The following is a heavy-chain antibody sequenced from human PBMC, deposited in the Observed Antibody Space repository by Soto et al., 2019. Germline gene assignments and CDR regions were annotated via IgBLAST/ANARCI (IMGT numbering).Heavy chain of an antibody. Sequence: EVQVVESGGGLVQPGGSLRLSCAASGFTFSSYWMSWVRQAPGKGLEWVAKIKKDGSEKYYVDPVKGRFTISRDNAKNSLYLQMNSLRAENTAVYYCARGGSLIPAAFYWGQGTLVTVSS. CDR3: ARGGSLIPAAFY. D-gene: IGHD2-2*01. CDR1: GFTFSSYW. V-gene: IGHV3-7*01. CDR2: IKKDGSEK. J-gene: IGHJ4*02.